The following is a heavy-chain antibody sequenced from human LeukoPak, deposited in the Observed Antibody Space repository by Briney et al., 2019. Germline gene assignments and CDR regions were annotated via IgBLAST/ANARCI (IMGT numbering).Heavy chain of an antibody. Sequence: GGSLRLSCAASGFTVSSNYMSWVRQAPGKGLEWVSIIYSGGNTYYADSVKGRFTISRDNSKNTLYLQMNSLRAEDTAVYYCAKDRYGSVSGGFDIWGQGTTVTVSS. CDR3: AKDRYGSVSGGFDI. CDR1: GFTVSSNY. V-gene: IGHV3-53*05. J-gene: IGHJ3*02. CDR2: IYSGGNT. D-gene: IGHD3-10*01.